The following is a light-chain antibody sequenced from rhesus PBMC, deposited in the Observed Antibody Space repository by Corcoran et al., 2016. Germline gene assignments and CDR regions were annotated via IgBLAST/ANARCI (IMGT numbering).Light chain of an antibody. Sequence: QVILTQSPATLSLSPGERATLSCRASQSVSSYLAWYQQKPGQAPRLLIYGASSRATGIPDRFSGSGSGTDFTLTISSLGPEDVGVYHCYQHSSGYPDSFGQGTKVEIK. J-gene: IGKJ2*01. CDR2: GAS. CDR3: YQHSSGYPDS. V-gene: IGKV3-10*01. CDR1: QSVSSY.